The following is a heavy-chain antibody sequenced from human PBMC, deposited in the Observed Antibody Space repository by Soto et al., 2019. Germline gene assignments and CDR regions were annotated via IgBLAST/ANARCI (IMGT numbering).Heavy chain of an antibody. J-gene: IGHJ5*02. V-gene: IGHV3-30-3*01. D-gene: IGHD4-17*01. CDR3: ARDTTVTTRRAPVDP. CDR2: ISYDGSNK. Sequence: PGGSLRLSCAASGFTFSNYAMHWVRQAPGKGLEWVAVISYDGSNKHYADSVKGRFTISRDNSKNTLFLQMNSLRTEDTSVYYCARDTTVTTRRAPVDPWGQGTLVTVSS. CDR1: GFTFSNYA.